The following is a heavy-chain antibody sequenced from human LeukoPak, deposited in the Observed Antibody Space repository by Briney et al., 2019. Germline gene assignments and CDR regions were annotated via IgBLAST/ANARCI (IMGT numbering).Heavy chain of an antibody. D-gene: IGHD2-15*01. CDR2: INSDGSIT. Sequence: GGSLRLSCAASGFAFSNYWMHWVRQAPGKGLMWVSRINSDGSITSYADSVKGRFTISRDNAKNTLYLQMNSLRAEDTGVYYCARAAAVSAIPSDWGQGTLFIISS. CDR1: GFAFSNYW. CDR3: ARAAAVSAIPSD. J-gene: IGHJ4*02. V-gene: IGHV3-74*01.